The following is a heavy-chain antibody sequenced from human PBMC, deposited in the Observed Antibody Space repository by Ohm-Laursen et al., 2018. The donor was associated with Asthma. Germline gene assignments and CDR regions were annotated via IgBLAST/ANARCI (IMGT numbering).Heavy chain of an antibody. D-gene: IGHD2-21*01. CDR1: GYSLSSNA. CDR2: IYIRNT. CDR3: VRDVVDRFDF. J-gene: IGHJ4*02. V-gene: IGHV1-18*04. Sequence: PSVKVSCKASGYSLSSNAISWVRQAPGQRPEWMGWIYIRNTNYAPKFRDRITLSTDTSTNTAYMDLRSLRSDDTAVYYCVRDVVDRFDFWGQGSLVIVSS.